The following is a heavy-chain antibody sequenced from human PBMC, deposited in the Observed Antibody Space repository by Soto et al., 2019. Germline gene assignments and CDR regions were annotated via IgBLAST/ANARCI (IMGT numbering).Heavy chain of an antibody. D-gene: IGHD2-2*02. CDR1: GFTFSSYE. Sequence: GGSLRLSCAASGFTFSSYEMNCVRQAPGKGLEWVSYISSSGSTIYYADSVKGRFTISRDNAKNSLYLQMNSLRAEDTAVYYCARGADCSSTSCYTVWYYYCGMDVWGQGTTVTVSS. J-gene: IGHJ6*02. CDR2: ISSSGSTI. CDR3: ARGADCSSTSCYTVWYYYCGMDV. V-gene: IGHV3-48*03.